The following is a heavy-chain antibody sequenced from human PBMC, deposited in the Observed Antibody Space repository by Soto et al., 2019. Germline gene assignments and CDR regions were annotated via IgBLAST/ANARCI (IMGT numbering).Heavy chain of an antibody. D-gene: IGHD6-13*01. Sequence: PGESLKISCKGSGYSFTSYWISWVRQMPGKGLEWMGRIDPSDSYTNYSPSFQVHVTISADKSISTAYLQWSSLKASDTARYYCAREGDAAAHPEDKWFGPWGQGTLVTVAS. CDR2: IDPSDSYT. V-gene: IGHV5-10-1*01. CDR3: AREGDAAAHPEDKWFGP. CDR1: GYSFTSYW. J-gene: IGHJ5*02.